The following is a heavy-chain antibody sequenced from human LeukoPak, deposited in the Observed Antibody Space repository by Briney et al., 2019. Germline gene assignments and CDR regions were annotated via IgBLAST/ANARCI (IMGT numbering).Heavy chain of an antibody. V-gene: IGHV1-8*01. D-gene: IGHD6-19*01. Sequence: GASVKVSCKASGYTFTSYDINWVRQATGQGLEWMGWMNPNSGNTGYAQEFQGRVTMTRNTSISTAYMELSSLRSEDTAVYYCARAIRDSSGYHSVIYYFDYWGQGTLVTVSS. CDR1: GYTFTSYD. CDR3: ARAIRDSSGYHSVIYYFDY. CDR2: MNPNSGNT. J-gene: IGHJ4*02.